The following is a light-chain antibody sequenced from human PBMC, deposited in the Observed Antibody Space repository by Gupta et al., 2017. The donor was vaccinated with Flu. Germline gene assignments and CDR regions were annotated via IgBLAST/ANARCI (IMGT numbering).Light chain of an antibody. Sequence: SYVLTQPPSVSLAPGQTARMTCGGADIGSKSVHWYQQKPGQAPVLVIYDDTDRPSGIPERFSGSNSGNTATLTISGVEAGDEADYYCQVWDSRSDHYVFGPGTSVTVL. V-gene: IGLV3-21*02. CDR2: DDT. CDR1: DIGSKS. J-gene: IGLJ1*01. CDR3: QVWDSRSDHYV.